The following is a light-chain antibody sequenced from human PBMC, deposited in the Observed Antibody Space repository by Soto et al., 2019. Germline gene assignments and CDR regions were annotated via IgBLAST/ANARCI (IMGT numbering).Light chain of an antibody. CDR3: QQHNNWPPWT. Sequence: EIVMTQYPATLSVSPGERATLSCGASQSVGNNLAWYQQKPGQAPRLLIYGASTRATGIPARFSGTGSGTEFTLSISSLKPEDFAVYYCQQHNNWPPWTFGQGTQVDIK. CDR1: QSVGNN. CDR2: GAS. J-gene: IGKJ1*01. V-gene: IGKV3-15*01.